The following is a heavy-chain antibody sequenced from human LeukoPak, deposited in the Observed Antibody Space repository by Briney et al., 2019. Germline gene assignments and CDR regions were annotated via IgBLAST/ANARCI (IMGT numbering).Heavy chain of an antibody. CDR3: ARIESSDAFDY. J-gene: IGHJ4*02. CDR2: IDWDDDK. V-gene: IGHV2-70*04. CDR1: GFSLSTSGMR. Sequence: SGPTLVNPTQTLTLTCTFSGFSLSTSGMRVSWIRQPPGKALEWLARIDWDDDKFYSAFLKTRLTISKDTSKNQVILIMTNMDPVDAATYYCARIESSDAFDYWGQGTLVTVSS. D-gene: IGHD6-19*01.